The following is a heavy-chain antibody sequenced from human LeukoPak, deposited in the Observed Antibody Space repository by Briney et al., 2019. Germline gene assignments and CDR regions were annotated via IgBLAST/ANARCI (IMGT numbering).Heavy chain of an antibody. V-gene: IGHV4-59*01. Sequence: SETLSLTCTVSGGSISSYYWSWIRQPPKKGLEWIGYIYYSGSTNYNPSLKSRVTMSVDTSKNQFSLKLNSVTAADTAVYYCARTTEGGYTYDYFYYYYMDVWGKGTTVTISS. D-gene: IGHD5-18*01. CDR1: GGSISSYY. CDR3: ARTTEGGYTYDYFYYYYMDV. J-gene: IGHJ6*03. CDR2: IYYSGST.